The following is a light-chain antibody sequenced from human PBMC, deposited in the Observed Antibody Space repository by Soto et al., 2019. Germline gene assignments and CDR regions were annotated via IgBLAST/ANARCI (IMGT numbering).Light chain of an antibody. CDR2: DAS. V-gene: IGKV3-11*01. CDR1: QSVSSY. Sequence: EIVLTHSPATLSLSPWEIATLSCRASQSVSSYLAWYQQKPGQAPRLLIYDASNRATGIPARFSGSGSGTDFTLTISSLEPEDFAVYYCQQRSNWPFTLGPGTKVDIK. CDR3: QQRSNWPFT. J-gene: IGKJ3*01.